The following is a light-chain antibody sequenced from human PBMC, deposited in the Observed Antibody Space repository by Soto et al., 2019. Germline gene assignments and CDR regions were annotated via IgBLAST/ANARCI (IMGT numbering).Light chain of an antibody. J-gene: IGKJ3*01. Sequence: EIVMTQSPATLSVSPGERATLFCRASQSVSSNLAWYQQKPGQAPRPLIYGASTRATGIPARFSGSGSGTEFTLTISSLQSEDFAVYYCQQYNNWPFTFGPGTKVDIK. V-gene: IGKV3-15*01. CDR3: QQYNNWPFT. CDR2: GAS. CDR1: QSVSSN.